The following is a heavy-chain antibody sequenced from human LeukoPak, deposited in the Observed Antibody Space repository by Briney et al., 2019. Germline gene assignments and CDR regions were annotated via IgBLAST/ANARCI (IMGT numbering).Heavy chain of an antibody. J-gene: IGHJ4*02. CDR1: GGSISSRDYF. CDR3: ASSNCTTNSCPENSFDN. D-gene: IGHD2-2*01. Sequence: PSETLSLTCTVSGGSISSRDYFWRWIRQPPGKGLEWIGYTYSSGSTYHNPSLKSRLIISIDTSKNQFSLQLNSVTAADTAVYYCASSNCTTNSCPENSFDNWGRGTLVTVSS. V-gene: IGHV4-30-4*01. CDR2: TYSSGST.